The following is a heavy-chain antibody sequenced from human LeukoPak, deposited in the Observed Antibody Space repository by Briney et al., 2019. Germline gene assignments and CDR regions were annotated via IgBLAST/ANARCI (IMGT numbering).Heavy chain of an antibody. J-gene: IGHJ5*02. CDR1: GGTFSSYA. D-gene: IGHD6-19*01. CDR2: IIPIFGTA. Sequence: GASVKVSCKASGGTFSSYAISWARQAPGQGLEWMGGIIPIFGTANYAQKFQGRVTITADESTSTAYMELSSLRSEDTAVYYCARRRRQWLVSHWFDPWGQGTLVTVSS. CDR3: ARRRRQWLVSHWFDP. V-gene: IGHV1-69*13.